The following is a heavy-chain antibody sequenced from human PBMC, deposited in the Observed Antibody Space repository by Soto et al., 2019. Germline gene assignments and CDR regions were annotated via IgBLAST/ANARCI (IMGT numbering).Heavy chain of an antibody. D-gene: IGHD3-22*01. Sequence: PSETLSLTCTVSGGSISGSSNNWGWIRQPPGKGLEWIGSIDYSGRTHYNPSLKSRVTISVDTSKSQFSLILSSVTAADTAVYYCAGYYHDCNVYVDYWGQETLVTVSS. V-gene: IGHV4-39*01. CDR2: IDYSGRT. CDR1: GGSISGSSNN. J-gene: IGHJ4*02. CDR3: AGYYHDCNVYVDY.